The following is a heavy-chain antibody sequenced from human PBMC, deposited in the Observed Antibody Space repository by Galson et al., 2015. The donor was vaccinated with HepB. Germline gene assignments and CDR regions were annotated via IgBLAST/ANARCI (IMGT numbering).Heavy chain of an antibody. J-gene: IGHJ4*02. CDR2: CNGDGSST. CDR3: ARGWYHFDN. Sequence: SLRLSCAASGFTLKTYWMHWVRQAPGKGLVWVSRCNGDGSSTNYADSVRGRFTISRDNAKKMLYLQMNSLRAEDKAVYFCARGWYHFDNWGQGTLVSVSA. V-gene: IGHV3-74*01. CDR1: GFTLKTYW. D-gene: IGHD6-13*01.